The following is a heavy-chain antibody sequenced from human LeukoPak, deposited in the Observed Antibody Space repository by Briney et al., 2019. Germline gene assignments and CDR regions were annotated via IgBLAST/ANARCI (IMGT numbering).Heavy chain of an antibody. CDR2: ISGSGGST. CDR3: AKGYSTMAVFDY. J-gene: IGHJ4*02. Sequence: GGSLRLSCAAAGFAFSSYAMSWVRQAPGKGLEWVSAISGSGGSTYYADSVKGRFTISRDNSKNTLYLQMNSPRAEDTAVYYCAKGYSTMAVFDYWGQGTLVTVSS. D-gene: IGHD6-13*01. V-gene: IGHV3-23*01. CDR1: GFAFSSYA.